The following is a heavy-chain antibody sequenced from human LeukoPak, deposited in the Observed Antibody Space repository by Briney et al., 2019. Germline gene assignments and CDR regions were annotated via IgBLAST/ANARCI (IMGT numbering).Heavy chain of an antibody. CDR1: GFTFSNAW. D-gene: IGHD3-16*02. J-gene: IGHJ4*02. CDR3: TTDTGRYDYVWGSYRRADV. CDR2: IKSKTDGGTT. Sequence: SGGSLRLSCAASGFTFSNAWMSWVRQAPGKGLEWVGRIKSKTDGGTTDYAAPVKGRFTISRDDSKNTLYLQMNSLKTEDTAVYYCTTDTGRYDYVWGSYRRADVWGQGTLVTVSS. V-gene: IGHV3-15*01.